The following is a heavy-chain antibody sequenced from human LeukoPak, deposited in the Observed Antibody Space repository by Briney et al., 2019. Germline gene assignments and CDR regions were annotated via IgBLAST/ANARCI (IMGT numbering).Heavy chain of an antibody. J-gene: IGHJ4*02. CDR3: ARGEDIYDSSDADY. V-gene: IGHV3-11*01. D-gene: IGHD3-22*01. CDR1: GFTFSDYY. CDR2: ISSSGSTI. Sequence: GGSLRRSCAASGFTFSDYYMSWIRQAPGKGLEWVSYISSSGSTIYYADSVKGRFTISRDNAKNSLYLQMNSLRAEDTAVYYCARGEDIYDSSDADYWGQGTLVTVSS.